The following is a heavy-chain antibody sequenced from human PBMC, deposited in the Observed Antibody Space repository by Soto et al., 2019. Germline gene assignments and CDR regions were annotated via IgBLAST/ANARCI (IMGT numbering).Heavy chain of an antibody. J-gene: IGHJ4*02. CDR2: ISSSSTYT. CDR3: ARGGACSGGTCYVGLFDY. V-gene: IGHV3-11*06. CDR1: GFTFSDHY. D-gene: IGHD2-15*01. Sequence: ESGGGLVKPGGSLRLSCAASGFTFSDHYMSWIRQAPGKGLEWVSYISSSSTYTDYEDSVKGRFTISRDNAKNSLYLQMNSLRAEDTAVYYCARGGACSGGTCYVGLFDYWGQGTLVIASS.